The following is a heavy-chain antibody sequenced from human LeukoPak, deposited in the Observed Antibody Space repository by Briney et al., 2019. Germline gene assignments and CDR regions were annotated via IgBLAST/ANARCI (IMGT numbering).Heavy chain of an antibody. CDR1: AFPFSSYA. J-gene: IGHJ1*01. V-gene: IGHV3-30-3*01. Sequence: GRSLRLSCAASAFPFSSYAMHWVRQPPGKGLDWVAHISYDGSNKYYADSVKGRFTISRDNSKNTLHLEMNSLRAEDTAMYYCARGVTTGYLPYWGQGTLVTVSS. D-gene: IGHD3-9*01. CDR3: ARGVTTGYLPY. CDR2: ISYDGSNK.